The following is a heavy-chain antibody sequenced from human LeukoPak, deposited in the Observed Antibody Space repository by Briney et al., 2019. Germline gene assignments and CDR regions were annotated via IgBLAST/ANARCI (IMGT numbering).Heavy chain of an antibody. J-gene: IGHJ4*02. D-gene: IGHD3-10*01. V-gene: IGHV4-34*01. Sequence: SETLSLTCGIYNGSLSDQYWSWIRQPPGKGLEWIGEINRSGRDSYNPSLKSRVTISTDTSKNQFSLKVRSVTAADTAVYYCARLWFGEGGFYYFDHWGQGTLVTVSS. CDR1: NGSLSDQY. CDR2: INRSGRD. CDR3: ARLWFGEGGFYYFDH.